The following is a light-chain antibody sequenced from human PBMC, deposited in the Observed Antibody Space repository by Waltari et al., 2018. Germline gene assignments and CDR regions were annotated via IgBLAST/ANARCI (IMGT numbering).Light chain of an antibody. V-gene: IGKV3-20*01. CDR3: QQYGSSVMYT. CDR2: GAS. J-gene: IGKJ2*01. Sequence: VLTQSPGTLSLSPGESATLSCRASQRLTKNYLAWYQQKPGQPPRLLIYGASSRAAGIPDRFSGSGSGTDFTLTISRLDPEDCAIYYCQQYGSSVMYTFGQGTKLEIK. CDR1: QRLTKNY.